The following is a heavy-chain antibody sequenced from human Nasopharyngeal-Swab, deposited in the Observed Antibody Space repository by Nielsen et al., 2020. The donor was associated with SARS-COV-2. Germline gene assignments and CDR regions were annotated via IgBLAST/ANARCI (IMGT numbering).Heavy chain of an antibody. Sequence: GGSLRLSCAASGFTLRSYAMTWVRQTPGKGLEWVSSVSKNGDTTFYADSVKGRFTISRDNAKNTLYLQMHSLRAEDTAVYYCTRDFSAAAGSFDIWGQGTMVTVSS. CDR3: TRDFSAAAGSFDI. V-gene: IGHV3-23*01. CDR2: VSKNGDTT. J-gene: IGHJ3*02. D-gene: IGHD6-13*01. CDR1: GFTLRSYA.